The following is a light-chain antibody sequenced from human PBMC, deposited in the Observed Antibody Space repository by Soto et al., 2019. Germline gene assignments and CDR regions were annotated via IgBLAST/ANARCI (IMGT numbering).Light chain of an antibody. Sequence: QSALTQPASVSGSPGQSITISCTGTSSDIGAYNSVSWYQQHPGKAPKLMIYEVSNRPSGVSNRFSASKSGNTASLTISGLQAEDEADYCCSSRTTSNPYVFGTGTKLTVL. CDR1: SSDIGAYNS. CDR3: SSRTTSNPYV. J-gene: IGLJ1*01. V-gene: IGLV2-14*01. CDR2: EVS.